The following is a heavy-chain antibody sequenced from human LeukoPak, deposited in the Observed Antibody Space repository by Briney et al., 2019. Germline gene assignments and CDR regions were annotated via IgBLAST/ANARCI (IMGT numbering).Heavy chain of an antibody. D-gene: IGHD3-10*01. CDR1: GGSISSSSYY. J-gene: IGHJ4*02. CDR2: IYYSGST. CDR3: ARLGGGDYYGSVH. Sequence: SETLSLTCTVSGGSISSSSYYWGWIRQPPGKGLEWIGSIYYSGSTYYNPSLKSRVTISVDTSKNQFSLKLSSVTAADTAVYYCARLGGGDYYGSVHWGQGTLVTVSS. V-gene: IGHV4-39*01.